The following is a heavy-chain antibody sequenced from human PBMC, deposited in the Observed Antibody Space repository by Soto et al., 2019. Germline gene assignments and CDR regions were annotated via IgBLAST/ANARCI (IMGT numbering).Heavy chain of an antibody. Sequence: GRSLRLSCAVSGLTFDTYAMSCVRQAPGKGLEWVSTIDRISSRTHCADSVKGRFTIARDNSNNTLYLQMNSLTAADTAVYYSARDPGDTATVTLGSDDYYGMDVWGQGTTVT. CDR3: ARDPGDTATVTLGSDDYYGMDV. V-gene: IGHV3-23*05. CDR1: GLTFDTYA. D-gene: IGHD5-18*01. J-gene: IGHJ6*02. CDR2: IDRISSRT.